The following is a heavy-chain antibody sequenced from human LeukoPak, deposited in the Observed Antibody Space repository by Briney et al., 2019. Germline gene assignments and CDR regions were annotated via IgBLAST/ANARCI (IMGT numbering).Heavy chain of an antibody. V-gene: IGHV1-2*02. J-gene: IGHJ6*02. Sequence: ASVKVSCNASGYSFTGYFMQGVREAPGQGLEWMGWINPNSGDTNYAQKFQGRVTMTRDTPISTAYMELSRLRSDDAAVYYCARRFYYAMDVRGQGTTVTVSS. CDR3: ARRFYYAMDV. CDR2: INPNSGDT. D-gene: IGHD3-16*01. CDR1: GYSFTGYF.